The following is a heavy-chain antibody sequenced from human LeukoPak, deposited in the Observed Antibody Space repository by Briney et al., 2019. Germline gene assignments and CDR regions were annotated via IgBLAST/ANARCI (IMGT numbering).Heavy chain of an antibody. D-gene: IGHD3/OR15-3a*01. V-gene: IGHV4-61*02. CDR3: ARDLGDWSRAYFAFEY. J-gene: IGHJ4*02. CDR2: IYTSGST. CDR1: GGSISSSSYY. Sequence: SETLSLTCTVSGGSISSSSYYWGWIRQPAGKGLEWIGRIYTSGSTNYNPSLKSRVTMSVDTSKNHFSLKLSSVTAADTAVYYCARDLGDWSRAYFAFEYWGQGTLVTVSS.